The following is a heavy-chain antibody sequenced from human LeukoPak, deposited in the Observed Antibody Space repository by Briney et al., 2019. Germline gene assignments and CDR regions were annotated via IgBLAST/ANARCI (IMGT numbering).Heavy chain of an antibody. CDR3: AKGSF. CDR2: ISESGGST. D-gene: IGHD3-10*01. CDR1: GFIFSSYS. J-gene: IGHJ4*02. V-gene: IGHV3-23*01. Sequence: PGRSLRLSCAASGFIFSSYSMSWVRQAPGKGLEWVSGISESGGSTYYADSVKGRFTSSRDNSKNTLYLQMNNLRAEDTAAYYCAKGSFWGQGTLVTVSS.